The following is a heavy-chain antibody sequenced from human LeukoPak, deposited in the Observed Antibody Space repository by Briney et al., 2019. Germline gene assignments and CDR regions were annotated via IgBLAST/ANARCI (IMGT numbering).Heavy chain of an antibody. CDR2: INSDGSRT. D-gene: IGHD6-13*01. J-gene: IGHJ4*02. CDR1: GFTFSSYS. CDR3: ARGSWSAADTNIDY. V-gene: IGHV3-74*01. Sequence: GGSLRLSCAVSGFTFSSYSMNWVRQGPGKGLVWVSCINSDGSRTTYADSVKGRFTISRDNAKNTLYLQMNTLRVEDTAVYYCARGSWSAADTNIDYWGQGTLVTVSS.